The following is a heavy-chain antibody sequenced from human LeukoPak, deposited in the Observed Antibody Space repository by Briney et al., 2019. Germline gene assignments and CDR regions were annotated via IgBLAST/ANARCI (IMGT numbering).Heavy chain of an antibody. J-gene: IGHJ4*02. D-gene: IGHD2-21*01. CDR1: GFTFNKYW. V-gene: IGHV3-7*01. CDR2: MKQDGGEI. Sequence: PGGSLRLSXVVSGFTFNKYWMSWVRQAPGKGLEWVATMKQDGGEIDYVDSVRGRFTISRDNVKNSLYLQMNSLRAVDTAMYYCARIMDLIGVHFDFWGQGTLVTVSS. CDR3: ARIMDLIGVHFDF.